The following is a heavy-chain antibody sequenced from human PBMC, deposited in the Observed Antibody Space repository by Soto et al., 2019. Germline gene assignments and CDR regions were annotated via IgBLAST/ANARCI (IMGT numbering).Heavy chain of an antibody. CDR3: ARQMDTVSVRLYDCHVGMDV. D-gene: IGHD5-18*01. CDR1: GYSFTSYW. Sequence: VDSLKISWKGSGYSFTSYWISWVRQMPGKGLEWMGRIDPSDSYTNYSPSFQGHVTISADKSISTAYLQWSSLKASDTAMYYCARQMDTVSVRLYDCHVGMDVRSQGTSVTVS. J-gene: IGHJ6*02. V-gene: IGHV5-10-1*01. CDR2: IDPSDSYT.